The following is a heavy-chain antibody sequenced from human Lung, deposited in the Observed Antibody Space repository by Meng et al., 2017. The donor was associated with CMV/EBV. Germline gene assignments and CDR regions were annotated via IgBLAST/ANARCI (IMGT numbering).Heavy chain of an antibody. J-gene: IGHJ4*02. V-gene: IGHV4-30-4*01. D-gene: IGHD5-18*01. CDR3: ARGSNTAMAYFDS. CDR1: GGSITGGDYY. CDR2: VYYTGGT. Sequence: HLKESGPGLVKASPPLSPPSTFSGGSITGGDYYWSWIRQPPGKGLEWIGCVYYTGGTYDNPSLKSRLSMSVDTSNNQFFLNLTSVTAADTAFYFCARGSNTAMAYFDSWGLGTLVTVSS.